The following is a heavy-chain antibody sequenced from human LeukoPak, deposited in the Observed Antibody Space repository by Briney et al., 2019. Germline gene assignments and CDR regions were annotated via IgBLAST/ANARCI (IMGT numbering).Heavy chain of an antibody. Sequence: GGSLRLSCAASGFTFSSYGMHWVRQAPGKGLEGVAFIRYDGSNKYYADSVKGRFTISRDNSKNTLYLQMNSLRAEDTAVYYCASDYVWGSYRRLDYWGQGTLVTVSS. J-gene: IGHJ4*02. CDR3: ASDYVWGSYRRLDY. CDR2: IRYDGSNK. D-gene: IGHD3-16*02. V-gene: IGHV3-30*02. CDR1: GFTFSSYG.